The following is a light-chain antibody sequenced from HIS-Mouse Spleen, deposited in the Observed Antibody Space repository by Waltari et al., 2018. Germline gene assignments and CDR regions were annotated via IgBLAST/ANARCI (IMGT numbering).Light chain of an antibody. CDR2: GNS. V-gene: IGLV1-40*01. CDR3: QSYDSSLSGSGV. CDR1: SSNIGAGYD. J-gene: IGLJ3*02. Sequence: VSGAPGQRVTISCTGSSSNIGAGYDVHWYQQLPGTAPKLLIYGNSNRPSGVPDRFSGSKSGTSASLAITGLQAEDEADYYCQSYDSSLSGSGVFGGGTKLTVL.